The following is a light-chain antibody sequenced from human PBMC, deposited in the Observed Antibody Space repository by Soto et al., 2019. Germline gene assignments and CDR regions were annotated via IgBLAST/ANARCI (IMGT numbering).Light chain of an antibody. J-gene: IGKJ1*01. CDR3: QQYYSYWT. CDR2: DAS. Sequence: MQMAQAPSTPFASLGEGGKLTWRGSPSFCYWLAWYQQKSGKAPKLLIYDASSLQSGVPSRFSGSGSGTEFALTISSLQPDDFATYYCQQYYSYWTFGQGTKVDSK. V-gene: IGKV1-5*01. CDR1: PSFCYW.